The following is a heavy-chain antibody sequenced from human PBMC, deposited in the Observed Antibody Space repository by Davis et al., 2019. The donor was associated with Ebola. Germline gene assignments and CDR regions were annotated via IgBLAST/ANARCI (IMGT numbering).Heavy chain of an antibody. CDR1: GFSFRSYW. Sequence: GESLKISCAASGFSFRSYWMSWVRQAPGKGLEWVANIKEDGSDKYYADSVKGRFSISRDNVKNTLYLQMNSLRAEDTAVYYCARDNSEWEPLYYYYGMDVWGKGTTVTVSS. V-gene: IGHV3-7*01. CDR2: IKEDGSDK. D-gene: IGHD1-26*01. J-gene: IGHJ6*04. CDR3: ARDNSEWEPLYYYYGMDV.